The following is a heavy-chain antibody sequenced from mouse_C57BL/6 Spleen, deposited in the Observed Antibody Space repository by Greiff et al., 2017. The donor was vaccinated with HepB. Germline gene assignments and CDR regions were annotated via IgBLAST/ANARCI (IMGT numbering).Heavy chain of an antibody. D-gene: IGHD2-1*01. CDR3: ARWEGYGNPPGFAY. V-gene: IGHV1-64*01. J-gene: IGHJ3*01. CDR1: GYTFTSYW. Sequence: QVQLQQPGAELVKPGASVKLSCKASGYTFTSYWMHWVKQRPGQGLEWIGMIHPNSGSTNYNEKFKSKATLTVDKSSSTAYMQLSSLTSEDSAVYYCARWEGYGNPPGFAYWGQGTLVTVSA. CDR2: IHPNSGST.